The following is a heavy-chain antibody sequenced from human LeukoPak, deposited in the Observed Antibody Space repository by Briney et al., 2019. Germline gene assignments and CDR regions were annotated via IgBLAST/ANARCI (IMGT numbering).Heavy chain of an antibody. CDR2: IIPIFGTA. CDR3: ASGYCSTSCLKHYYYYYGMDV. Sequence: WASVKVSCKASGGTFSSYAISWARQAPGQGLEWMGGIIPIFGTANYAQKFQGRVTITADESTSTAYMELSSLRSEDTAVYYCASGYCSTSCLKHYYYYYGMDVWGKGTTVTVSS. CDR1: GGTFSSYA. J-gene: IGHJ6*04. D-gene: IGHD2-2*01. V-gene: IGHV1-69*13.